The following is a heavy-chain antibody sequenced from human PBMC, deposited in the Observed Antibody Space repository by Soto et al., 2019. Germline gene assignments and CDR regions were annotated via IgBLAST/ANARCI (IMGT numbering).Heavy chain of an antibody. CDR3: ATEPLPYFYWLPIDY. Sequence: QVQLVQSGAEVKKPGASVKVSCKASGYTFTSYAMHWVRQAPGQRLEWMVWINAGNGNTKYSQKFKGRVTITRDTTASIAHMGMSSLRSADTADYYWATEPLPYFYWLPIDYWGQGTLVTVSS. CDR2: INAGNGNT. CDR1: GYTFTSYA. J-gene: IGHJ4*02. D-gene: IGHD3-9*01. V-gene: IGHV1-3*01.